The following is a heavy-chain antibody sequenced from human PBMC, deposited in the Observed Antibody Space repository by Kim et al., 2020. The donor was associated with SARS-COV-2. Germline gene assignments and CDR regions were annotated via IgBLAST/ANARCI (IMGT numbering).Heavy chain of an antibody. CDR1: GGSISSYY. CDR2: IYYSGST. CDR3: ARGRYYGSGSYLFKYGMDV. V-gene: IGHV4-59*01. D-gene: IGHD3-10*01. Sequence: SETLSLTCTVSGGSISSYYWSWIRQPPGKGLEWIGYIYYSGSTNYNPSLKSRVTISVDTSKNQFSLKLSSVTAADTAVYYCARGRYYGSGSYLFKYGMDV. J-gene: IGHJ6*01.